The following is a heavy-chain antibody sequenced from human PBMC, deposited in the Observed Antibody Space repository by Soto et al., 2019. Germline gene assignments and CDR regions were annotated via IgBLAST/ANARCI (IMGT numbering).Heavy chain of an antibody. Sequence: QVQLVESGGGVVQPGRSLRLSCAASGFTFSSYGMHWVRQAPGKGLEWVAVIWYDGSNKYYADSVKGRFTISRDNSKNTLYLQMNSLRAEDTAVYYCARDTYSGSHGIGGAFDIWGQGTMVTVSS. D-gene: IGHD1-26*01. V-gene: IGHV3-33*01. CDR3: ARDTYSGSHGIGGAFDI. J-gene: IGHJ3*02. CDR1: GFTFSSYG. CDR2: IWYDGSNK.